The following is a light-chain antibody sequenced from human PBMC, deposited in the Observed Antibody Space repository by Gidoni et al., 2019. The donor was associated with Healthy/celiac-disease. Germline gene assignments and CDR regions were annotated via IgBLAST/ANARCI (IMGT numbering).Light chain of an antibody. CDR1: QSVLYSPNNENN. CDR2: WAS. Sequence: DIVMTQSPDSLALPLGERATINCKPSQSVLYSPNNENNLAWYQQKPGQPPKLLIYWASTRESGVPDRVSGSGSGTDFDLTISSLQAEDVAVYYCQQYYSTPRTDTFGQGTKVEIK. CDR3: QQYYSTPRTDT. J-gene: IGKJ1*01. V-gene: IGKV4-1*01.